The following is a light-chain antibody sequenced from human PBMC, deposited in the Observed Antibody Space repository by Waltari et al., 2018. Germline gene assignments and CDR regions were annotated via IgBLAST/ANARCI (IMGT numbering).Light chain of an antibody. V-gene: IGLV6-57*03. J-gene: IGLJ3*02. CDR2: EDN. CDR3: QSYDSSNQV. CDR1: SGSIARNY. Sequence: NFMLTQPHSVSESPGKTVTISCHRSSGSIARNYVKWYQQRPGSAPTTVIYEDNQRPSGVPDRFSGSIDSSSNSASLTISGLKTEDEADYYCQSYDSSNQVFGGGTKLTVL.